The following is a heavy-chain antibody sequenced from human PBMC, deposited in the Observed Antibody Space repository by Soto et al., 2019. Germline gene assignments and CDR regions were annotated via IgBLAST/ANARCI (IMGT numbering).Heavy chain of an antibody. Sequence: GGSLRLSCAASGFTFSSYSMNWVRQAPGKGLEWVSYISSSSSTIYYADSGKGRFTISRDNAKNSLYLQMNSLRDEDTAVYYCAAGSDYDAYYFDYWGQGTLVTVSS. CDR3: AAGSDYDAYYFDY. D-gene: IGHD3-16*01. J-gene: IGHJ4*02. V-gene: IGHV3-48*02. CDR2: ISSSSSTI. CDR1: GFTFSSYS.